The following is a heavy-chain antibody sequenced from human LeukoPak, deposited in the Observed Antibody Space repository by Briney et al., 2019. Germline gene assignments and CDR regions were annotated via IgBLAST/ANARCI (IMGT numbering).Heavy chain of an antibody. D-gene: IGHD5-24*01. CDR2: IYYSGST. CDR3: AARYNTLKYYFDY. V-gene: IGHV4-61*01. Sequence: SETLSLTCTVSGGSVSSGSYYWSWIRQPPGKGLEWIGYIYYSGSTNYNPSLKSRVTTSVDTSKNQFSLKLSSVTAADTAVYYCAARYNTLKYYFDYWGQGTLVTVSS. J-gene: IGHJ4*02. CDR1: GGSVSSGSYY.